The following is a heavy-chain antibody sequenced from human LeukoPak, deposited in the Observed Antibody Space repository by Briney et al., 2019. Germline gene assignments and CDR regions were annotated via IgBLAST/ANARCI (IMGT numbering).Heavy chain of an antibody. V-gene: IGHV4-38-2*01. CDR3: ARVTCSSTSCRKKYYYYYYGMDV. CDR2: IYHSGGT. D-gene: IGHD2-2*01. J-gene: IGHJ6*04. Sequence: SETLSLTCAVSGYSISSGYYWGWIRQPPGKGLEWIGSIYHSGGTYYNPSLKSRVTISVDTSKNQFSLKLSSVTAADTAVYYCARVTCSSTSCRKKYYYYYYGMDVWGKGTTVTVSS. CDR1: GYSISSGYY.